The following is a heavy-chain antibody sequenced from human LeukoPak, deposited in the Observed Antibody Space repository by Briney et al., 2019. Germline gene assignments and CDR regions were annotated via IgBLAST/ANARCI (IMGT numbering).Heavy chain of an antibody. V-gene: IGHV3-48*04. CDR3: ARGGYCRGGTCYSMNAYDI. J-gene: IGHJ3*02. D-gene: IGHD2-15*01. Sequence: GGSLRLSCAASGFTVSSNYMSWVRQAPGKGLEWVSYISSSITTVFYADSVKGRFTISRDNAKQSLFLQMNSLRVEDTGVCYCARGGYCRGGTCYSMNAYDIWGQGTMVIVSS. CDR1: GFTVSSNY. CDR2: ISSSITTV.